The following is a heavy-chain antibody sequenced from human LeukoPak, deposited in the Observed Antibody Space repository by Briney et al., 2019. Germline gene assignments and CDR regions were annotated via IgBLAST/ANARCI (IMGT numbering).Heavy chain of an antibody. Sequence: PSETLSLTCAVSGYSISSGYYWGWIRQPPGKGLEWIGSIYHSGSTYYNPSLESRVTISVDTSKNQFSLKLSSVTAADTAVYYCARHPGIAAAGKYYYYYYYMDVWGKGTTVTVSS. CDR1: GYSISSGYY. D-gene: IGHD6-13*01. CDR2: IYHSGST. J-gene: IGHJ6*03. CDR3: ARHPGIAAAGKYYYYYYYMDV. V-gene: IGHV4-38-2*01.